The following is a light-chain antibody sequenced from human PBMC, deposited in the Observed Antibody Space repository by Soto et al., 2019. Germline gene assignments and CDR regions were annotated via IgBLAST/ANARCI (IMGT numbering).Light chain of an antibody. CDR1: LGINIY. CDR2: AAS. V-gene: IGKV1-27*01. Sequence: DVQMTQSPSSLSASVGDRVTITCRAGLGINIYLAWYQQKPGKVPKLLIDAASTLQTGVPSRFRGSGSGTDFTLTISSLQPEDVATYYCQKYDRAPLAFGGGTKVEIK. J-gene: IGKJ4*01. CDR3: QKYDRAPLA.